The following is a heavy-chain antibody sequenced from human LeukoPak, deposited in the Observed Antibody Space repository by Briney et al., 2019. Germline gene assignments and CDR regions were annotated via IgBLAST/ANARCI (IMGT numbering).Heavy chain of an antibody. CDR3: ARRDYDSSGYYDY. CDR1: VGPISSGGYS. J-gene: IGHJ4*02. CDR2: IYHSGST. Sequence: PLETLSLTCAVSVGPISSGGYSWSWIRQPPGKGLEWIGYIYHSGSTYYNPSLKSRVTISVDRSKNQFSLKLSSVTAADTAVYYCARRDYDSSGYYDYWGQGTLVTVSS. V-gene: IGHV4-30-2*01. D-gene: IGHD3-22*01.